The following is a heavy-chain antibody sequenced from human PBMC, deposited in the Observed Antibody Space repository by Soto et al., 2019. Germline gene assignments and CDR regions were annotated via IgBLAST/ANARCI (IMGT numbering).Heavy chain of an antibody. V-gene: IGHV3-21*01. J-gene: IGHJ4*02. Sequence: EVQLVESGGGLGKPGGSLRLSCAASGFTFSSYSMNWVRQAPGKGLEWVSSISSSSSYIYYADSVKGRFPISRDNAKNSLYLQMNSLRAGDTAVYYCAGVGGQLVPGFDYWGQGTLVTVSS. D-gene: IGHD6-6*01. CDR3: AGVGGQLVPGFDY. CDR2: ISSSSSYI. CDR1: GFTFSSYS.